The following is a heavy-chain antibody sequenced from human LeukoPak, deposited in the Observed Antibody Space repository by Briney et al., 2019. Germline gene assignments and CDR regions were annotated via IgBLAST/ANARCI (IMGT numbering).Heavy chain of an antibody. D-gene: IGHD2-15*01. CDR3: ASLRRVGYCSGGSCYAPRAYYYYYMDV. CDR1: GGSFSGYY. J-gene: IGHJ6*03. V-gene: IGHV4-34*01. CDR2: INHSGST. Sequence: SETLSLTCAVYGGSFSGYYWSWIRQPPGKGLEWIGEINHSGSTNYNPSLKSRVTISVDTSKNQFSLKLSSVTAADTAVYYCASLRRVGYCSGGSCYAPRAYYYYYMDVWGKGTTVTVSS.